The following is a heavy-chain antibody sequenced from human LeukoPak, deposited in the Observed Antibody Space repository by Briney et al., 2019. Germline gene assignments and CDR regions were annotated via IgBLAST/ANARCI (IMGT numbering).Heavy chain of an antibody. V-gene: IGHV3-23*01. D-gene: IGHD3-22*01. CDR2: ISGSAGST. CDR1: GFTFSSYG. CDR3: AKEGYYYDSSGYYYFRAFDI. J-gene: IGHJ3*02. Sequence: GGSLRLSCAASGFTFSSYGMSWVRQAPGKGLEWVSAISGSAGSTYYADSVKGRFTISRDNSKNTLYLQMNSLRAEDTAVYYCAKEGYYYDSSGYYYFRAFDIWGQGTMVTVSS.